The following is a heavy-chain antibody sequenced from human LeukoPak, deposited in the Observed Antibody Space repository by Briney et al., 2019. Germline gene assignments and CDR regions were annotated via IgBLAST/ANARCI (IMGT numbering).Heavy chain of an antibody. CDR1: GFTVSSYG. CDR2: IWYDGSNK. CDR3: ARDAQRGGFDY. D-gene: IGHD3-10*01. J-gene: IGHJ4*02. Sequence: GGSLRLSCAASGFTVSSYGMHWVRQAPGKGLEWVAVIWYDGSNKYYADSVKGRFTISRDNSKNTLYLQMNSLRAEDTAVYYCARDAQRGGFDYWGQGTLVTVSS. V-gene: IGHV3-33*08.